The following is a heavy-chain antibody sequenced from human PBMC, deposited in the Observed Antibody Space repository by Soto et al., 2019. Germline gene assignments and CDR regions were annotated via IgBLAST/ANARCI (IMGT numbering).Heavy chain of an antibody. J-gene: IGHJ6*04. CDR1: GYTFTSYD. D-gene: IGHD3-3*01. Sequence: ASVKVSCKASGYTFTSYDINWVRQATGQGPEWMGWMNPNSGNTGYAQKFQGRVTMTRNTSISTAYMELSSLRSEDTAVYYCARVSYDFWSGTLSPPDYYYGMDVWGEGTTVTVSS. V-gene: IGHV1-8*01. CDR2: MNPNSGNT. CDR3: ARVSYDFWSGTLSPPDYYYGMDV.